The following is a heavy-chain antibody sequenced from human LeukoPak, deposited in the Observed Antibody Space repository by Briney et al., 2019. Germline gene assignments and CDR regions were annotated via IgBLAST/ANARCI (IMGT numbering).Heavy chain of an antibody. CDR2: IWYGGSNK. V-gene: IGHV3-33*08. CDR1: GFTFSSYG. D-gene: IGHD3-22*01. CDR3: ARDSSITMIVVPDY. J-gene: IGHJ4*02. Sequence: PGRSLRLSCAASGFTFSSYGMHWVRQAPGKGLEWVAVIWYGGSNKYYADSVKGRFTISRDNSKNTLYLQMNSLRAEDTAVYYCARDSSITMIVVPDYWGQGTLVTVSS.